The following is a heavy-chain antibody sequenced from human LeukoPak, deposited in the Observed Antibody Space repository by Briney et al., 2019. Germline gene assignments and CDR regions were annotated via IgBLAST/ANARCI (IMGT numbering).Heavy chain of an antibody. Sequence: ASVKVSCKASGYTFTSFYIHWVRQAHGQGLEWMGWINPSNGDTNSAQKFQGRVTMTRDTSINTVYLDLTSLRSDDTAVYYCGKDNGGVPGTFDFWGQGTLVTVSS. CDR1: GYTFTSFY. V-gene: IGHV1-2*02. CDR3: GKDNGGVPGTFDF. D-gene: IGHD1-7*01. J-gene: IGHJ4*02. CDR2: INPSNGDT.